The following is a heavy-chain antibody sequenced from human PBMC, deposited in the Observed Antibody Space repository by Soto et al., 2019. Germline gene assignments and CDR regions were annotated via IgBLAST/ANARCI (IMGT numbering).Heavy chain of an antibody. D-gene: IGHD3-16*02. J-gene: IGHJ4*02. Sequence: QVQLQESGPGLVKPSETLSLTCSVSGGSISDYQWNWIRQPPGKGLEWIGYIYYSGRTNYNPSLKSRVTISLDTSTKQFSLRLRSVTAADTAVYYGARMRGLGEISPYIDYWGQGTLVTVSS. CDR2: IYYSGRT. CDR3: ARMRGLGEISPYIDY. CDR1: GGSISDYQ. V-gene: IGHV4-59*01.